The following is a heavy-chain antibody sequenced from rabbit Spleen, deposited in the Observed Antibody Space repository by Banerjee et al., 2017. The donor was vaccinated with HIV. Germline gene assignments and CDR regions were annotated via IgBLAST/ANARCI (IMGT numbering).Heavy chain of an antibody. J-gene: IGHJ4*01. D-gene: IGHD1-1*01. CDR3: ARDLVGVIGWNFYL. CDR2: INAATAKP. V-gene: IGHV1S45*01. Sequence: QEQLVESGGGLVTPEGSLKLSCTASGFSFSNKAVMCWVRQAPGKGLEWIACINAATAKPVYATWAKGRFTISRTSSTTVTLRMTSLTATDTATYFCARDLVGVIGWNFYLWGQGTLVTVS. CDR1: GFSFSNKAV.